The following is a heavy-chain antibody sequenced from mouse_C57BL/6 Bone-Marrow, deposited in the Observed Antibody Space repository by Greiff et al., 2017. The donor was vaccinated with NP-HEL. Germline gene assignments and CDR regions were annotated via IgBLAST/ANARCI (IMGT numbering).Heavy chain of an antibody. D-gene: IGHD2-13*01. CDR1: GFTFNTYA. J-gene: IGHJ2*01. CDR2: IRSKSSNYAT. V-gene: IGHV10-3*01. Sequence: EVQGVESGGGLVQPKGSLKLSCAASGFTFNTYAMHWVRQAPGKGLEWVARIRSKSSNYATYYADSVKDRFTISREDSQSMLSLQMNNLKTEDAAMDYCVGGLYYGGDYWGQGTTLTVSS. CDR3: VGGLYYGGDY.